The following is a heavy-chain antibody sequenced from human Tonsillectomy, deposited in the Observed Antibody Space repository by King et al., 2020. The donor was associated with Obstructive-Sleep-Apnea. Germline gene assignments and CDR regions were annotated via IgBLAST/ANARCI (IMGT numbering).Heavy chain of an antibody. V-gene: IGHV3-30*04. J-gene: IGHJ4*02. Sequence: VQLVESGGGVVQPGRSLRLSCAASGFTFSSYAMHWVRQAPGKGLEWVAVISYDGSNKYYADSVKGRFTISSDNSKNTLYLQMNSLRAEDTAVYYCARDTLYYYGSGSLVDYWGQGTLVTVSS. CDR2: ISYDGSNK. CDR3: ARDTLYYYGSGSLVDY. D-gene: IGHD3-10*01. CDR1: GFTFSSYA.